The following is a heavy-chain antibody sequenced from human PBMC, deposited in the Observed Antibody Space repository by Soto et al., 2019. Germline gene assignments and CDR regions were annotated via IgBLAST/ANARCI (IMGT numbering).Heavy chain of an antibody. Sequence: PWWSXRLSGLASVFTFSIYGMHLFRHAPGKGLEWLAVIWYDGSIKYYADSVKGRFTISRYDSKNTLYLQMDSLRVEDSAIYYSPRAFYTGVAGSLFEFRGLGTPVNVYS. D-gene: IGHD6-19*01. V-gene: IGHV3-33*08. CDR2: IWYDGSIK. J-gene: IGHJ4*02. CDR3: PRAFYTGVAGSLFEF. CDR1: VFTFSIYG.